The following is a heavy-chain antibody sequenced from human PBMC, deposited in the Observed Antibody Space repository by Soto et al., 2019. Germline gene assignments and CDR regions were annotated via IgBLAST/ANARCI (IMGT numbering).Heavy chain of an antibody. CDR1: GGTFSSYA. D-gene: IGHD5-12*01. J-gene: IGHJ4*02. V-gene: IGHV1-69*01. CDR3: ARGVLLGRDGYNDLDY. Sequence: QVQLVQSGAEVKKPGSSVKVSCKASGGTFSSYAISWVRQAPGQGLEWMGGIIPIFGTANYAEKFQGRVTITADESTSTAYMELSSLRSEDTAVYYCARGVLLGRDGYNDLDYWGQGTLVTVSS. CDR2: IIPIFGTA.